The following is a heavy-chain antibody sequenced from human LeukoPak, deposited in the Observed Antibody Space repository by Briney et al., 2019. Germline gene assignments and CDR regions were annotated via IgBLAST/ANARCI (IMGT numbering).Heavy chain of an antibody. CDR2: IYYSGST. V-gene: IGHV4-30-4*01. CDR1: GGSISSGDYY. J-gene: IGHJ1*01. D-gene: IGHD3-22*01. CDR3: ARYIRSEYYDSTEYFQH. Sequence: SETLSLTCTVSGGSISSGDYYWSWIRQPPGKGLEWIGYIYYSGSTYYNPSLKSRVTISVDTSKNQFSLKLSSVTAADTAVYYCARYIRSEYYDSTEYFQHWGQGTLVIVSS.